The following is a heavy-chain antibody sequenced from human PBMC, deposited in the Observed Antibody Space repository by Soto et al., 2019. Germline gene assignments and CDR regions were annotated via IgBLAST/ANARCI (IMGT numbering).Heavy chain of an antibody. J-gene: IGHJ4*02. CDR1: GYTFTSYY. Sequence: ASVKGCWKAYGYTFTSYYVHWVRRAPGQGLEWIGIINPSGGSTSYAQRFHGRVTMTRDTSTSTVYMELSSLRSEDTAVYYCARDRLGCSSTSCYFIHPAGGDYWGQGTMVTVSS. CDR2: INPSGGST. D-gene: IGHD2-2*01. CDR3: ARDRLGCSSTSCYFIHPAGGDY. V-gene: IGHV1-46*01.